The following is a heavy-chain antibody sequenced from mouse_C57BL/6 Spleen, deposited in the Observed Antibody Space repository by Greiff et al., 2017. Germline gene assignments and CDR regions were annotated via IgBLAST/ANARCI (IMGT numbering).Heavy chain of an antibody. J-gene: IGHJ3*01. V-gene: IGHV1-52*01. Sequence: QVQLQQPGAELVRPGSSVKLSCKASGYTFTSYWMHWVKQRPIQGLEWIGNIDPSDSETHYNQKFKDKATLTVDKSSSTAYMQLSSLTSEDSAVYYCARGTTDYDFSWFAYWGQGTLVTVSA. CDR1: GYTFTSYW. D-gene: IGHD2-4*01. CDR2: IDPSDSET. CDR3: ARGTTDYDFSWFAY.